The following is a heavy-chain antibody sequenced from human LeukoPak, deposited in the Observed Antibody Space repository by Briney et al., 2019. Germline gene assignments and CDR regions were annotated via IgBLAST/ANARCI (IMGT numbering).Heavy chain of an antibody. J-gene: IGHJ4*02. D-gene: IGHD2-15*01. Sequence: ASVKVSCKASGYTFTSYAMNWVRQAPGQGLEWMGWINTNTGNPTYAQGFTGRFVFSLDTSASTAYYCASFGRYCSGGSCYSGSYWGQGTLVTVSS. CDR2: INTNTGNP. V-gene: IGHV7-4-1*01. CDR1: GYTFTSYA. CDR3: GSY.